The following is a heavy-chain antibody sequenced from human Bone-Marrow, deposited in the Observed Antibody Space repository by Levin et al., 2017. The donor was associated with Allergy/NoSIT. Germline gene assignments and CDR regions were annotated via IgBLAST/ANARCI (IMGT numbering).Heavy chain of an antibody. V-gene: IGHV4-61*09. CDR1: GVCITSGSYY. D-gene: IGHD2-21*01. CDR3: ARVLQYSYYYTDV. J-gene: IGHJ6*03. CDR2: SYTSGNI. Sequence: SETLSLTCTVSGVCITSGSYYWSWIRQPAGKGLEWIGHSYTSGNITYNPSLKSRVTISLDTSKNQFSLKLRSVTAADTAVYYCARVLQYSYYYTDVWGKGTMVTVSS.